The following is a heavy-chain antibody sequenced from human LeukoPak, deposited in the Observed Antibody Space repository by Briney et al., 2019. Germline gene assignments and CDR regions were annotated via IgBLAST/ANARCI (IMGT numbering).Heavy chain of an antibody. CDR3: ARDVEARISAAGTFDY. D-gene: IGHD6-13*01. J-gene: IGHJ4*02. CDR2: ISGLGGST. V-gene: IGHV3-23*01. Sequence: GGSLRLSCAASGFTFSNYAMSWVRQAPGKGLEGVSVISGLGGSTYYADSVKGRFAISRDNSKSTLWLQMNSLRADDTAIYYCARDVEARISAAGTFDYWGQGSLVTVSS. CDR1: GFTFSNYA.